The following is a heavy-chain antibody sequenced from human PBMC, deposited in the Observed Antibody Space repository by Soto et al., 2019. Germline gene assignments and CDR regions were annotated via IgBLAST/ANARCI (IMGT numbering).Heavy chain of an antibody. V-gene: IGHV3-74*01. D-gene: IGHD2-2*01. CDR3: ATLYCSSTSCYDYYYYGMDV. CDR1: GFTFSSYW. CDR2: INSDGSST. J-gene: IGHJ6*02. Sequence: HPGGSLRLSCAASGFTFSSYWMHWVRQAPGKGLVWVSRINSDGSSTSYADSVKGRFTISRDNAKNTLYLQMNSLRAEDTAVYYCATLYCSSTSCYDYYYYGMDVWGQGTTVTVSS.